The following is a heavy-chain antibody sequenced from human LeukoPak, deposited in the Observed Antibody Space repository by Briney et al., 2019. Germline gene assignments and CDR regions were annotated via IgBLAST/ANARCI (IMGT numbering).Heavy chain of an antibody. CDR2: IYYSGST. V-gene: IGHV4-39*01. Sequence: SETLSLTCTVSGDSISSSNYYWGWIRQPPGKGLEWIGSIYYSGSTYYNPSPKSRVTISVDTSKNQFSLKLSSVSAADTAVYYCARHLKFSNNFPAYVRYWGQGTQVTVSS. CDR1: GDSISSSNYY. J-gene: IGHJ4*02. CDR3: ARHLKFSNNFPAYVRY. D-gene: IGHD6-6*01.